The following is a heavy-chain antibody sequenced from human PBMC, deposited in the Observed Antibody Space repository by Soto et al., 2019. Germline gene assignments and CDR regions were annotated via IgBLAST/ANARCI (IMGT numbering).Heavy chain of an antibody. CDR2: THYSGRT. V-gene: IGHV4-59*12. CDR1: NGSISGFY. Sequence: SETLSLTCSVSNGSISGFYWTWIRQPPGKILEWIGYTHYSGRTDYNPSLTSRATMSVDTSKNQFSLNLKSITAADTAVYYCVRVGVGIGNHFDSWGRGTLVTV. D-gene: IGHD1-26*01. J-gene: IGHJ4*02. CDR3: VRVGVGIGNHFDS.